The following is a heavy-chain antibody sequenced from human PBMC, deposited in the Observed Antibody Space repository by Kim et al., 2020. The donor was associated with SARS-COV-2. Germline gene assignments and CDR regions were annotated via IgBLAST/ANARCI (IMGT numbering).Heavy chain of an antibody. Sequence: GGSLRLSCAASGFTVSSNYMSWVRQAPGKGLEWVSVIYSGGSTYYADSVKGRFTISRDNSKNTLYLQMNSLRAEDTAVYYCARGQRAGSGSYYNDDDAFDIWGQGTMVTVSS. D-gene: IGHD3-10*01. CDR3: ARGQRAGSGSYYNDDDAFDI. J-gene: IGHJ3*02. CDR1: GFTVSSNY. V-gene: IGHV3-53*01. CDR2: IYSGGST.